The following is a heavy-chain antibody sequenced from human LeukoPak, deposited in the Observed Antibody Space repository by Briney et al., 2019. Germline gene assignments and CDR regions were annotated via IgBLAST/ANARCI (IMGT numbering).Heavy chain of an antibody. CDR3: AKEERSSSGWPFDY. CDR2: IGGSGSST. Sequence: PGGSLRLSCAASGFTFSGFAMSWVRQAPGKGLEWVSAIGGSGSSTYYADSVKGRFTISRDNSKNTLYLQMNSLRAEDTAVYYCAKEERSSSGWPFDYWGQGTLATVSS. V-gene: IGHV3-23*01. J-gene: IGHJ4*02. CDR1: GFTFSGFA. D-gene: IGHD6-19*01.